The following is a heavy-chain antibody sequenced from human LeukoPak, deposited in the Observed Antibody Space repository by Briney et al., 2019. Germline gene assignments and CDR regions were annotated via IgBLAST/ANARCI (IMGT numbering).Heavy chain of an antibody. Sequence: GGSLRLSCAASGFTFSSYGMNWVRQAPGKGLEWASYISTSSSIIYYADSVKGRFTISRDTAKSSLYLQMTSLRDDDTAVYYCARGGYIDYWGQGTLVTVSS. CDR1: GFTFSSYG. D-gene: IGHD5-12*01. J-gene: IGHJ4*02. CDR3: ARGGYIDY. V-gene: IGHV3-48*02. CDR2: ISTSSSII.